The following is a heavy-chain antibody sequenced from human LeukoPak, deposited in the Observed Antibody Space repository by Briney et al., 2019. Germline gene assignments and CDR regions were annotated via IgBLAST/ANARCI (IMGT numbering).Heavy chain of an antibody. J-gene: IGHJ4*02. Sequence: GASVTVSCTPSDYTVTRYCISWVRRAPGQGLEWMGCISPYNGNTNYAQNLQGRVTMTADTFTSTAYMELRSLLSDDTAVYYCAGGRGVGYTTFDYWGQGTLVTVSS. CDR1: DYTVTRYC. CDR2: ISPYNGNT. V-gene: IGHV1-18*01. D-gene: IGHD1-26*01. CDR3: AGGRGVGYTTFDY.